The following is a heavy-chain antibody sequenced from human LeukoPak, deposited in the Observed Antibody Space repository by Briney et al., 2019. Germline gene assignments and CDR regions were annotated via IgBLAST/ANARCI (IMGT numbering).Heavy chain of an antibody. V-gene: IGHV4-4*07. Sequence: PSETLSLTCTVPGGSISSYYWSWIRQPAGKGLEWIGRIYTSGSTNYNPSLKSRVTMSVDTSKNQFSLKLSSVTAADTAVYYCARENYDILTGYLADFDYWGQGTLVTVSS. CDR2: IYTSGST. CDR3: ARENYDILTGYLADFDY. CDR1: GGSISSYY. D-gene: IGHD3-9*01. J-gene: IGHJ4*02.